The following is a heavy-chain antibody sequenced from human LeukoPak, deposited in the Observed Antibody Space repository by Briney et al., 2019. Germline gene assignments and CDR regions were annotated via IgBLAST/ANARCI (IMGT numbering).Heavy chain of an antibody. CDR3: ARSSYGAGSKPYWVDY. V-gene: IGHV4-39*01. CDR1: GGSISSSSYY. D-gene: IGHD3-10*01. J-gene: IGHJ4*02. Sequence: SETLSLTCTVSGGSISSSSYYWAWIRQPPGKGLEYIGSYSGSTYNNPSLKSRVTIFVDTSKKQFSLKLSSVTAADTAVYFCARSSYGAGSKPYWVDYWGQGTLVTVSS. CDR2: YSGST.